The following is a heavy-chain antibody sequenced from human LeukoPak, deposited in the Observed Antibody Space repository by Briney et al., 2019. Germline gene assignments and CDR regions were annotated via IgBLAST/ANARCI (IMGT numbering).Heavy chain of an antibody. V-gene: IGHV3-20*04. D-gene: IGHD3-22*01. Sequence: PGGSLRLSCAASGFTFDDYGMSWVRQAPGKGLEWVSGINWNGGSTGYADSVKGRSTISRDNAKNSLYLQMNSLRAEDTALYYCARGRTYYYDSSGYPFDYWGQGTLVTVSS. CDR1: GFTFDDYG. CDR3: ARGRTYYYDSSGYPFDY. CDR2: INWNGGST. J-gene: IGHJ4*02.